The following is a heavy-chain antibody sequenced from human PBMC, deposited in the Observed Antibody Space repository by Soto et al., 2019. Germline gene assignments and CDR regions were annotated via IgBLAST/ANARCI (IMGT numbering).Heavy chain of an antibody. CDR3: ARDLGGWPDY. CDR2: IIPILGIA. J-gene: IGHJ4*02. V-gene: IGHV1-69*04. D-gene: IGHD2-15*01. Sequence: SVKVSCKASGGTLSSYTISWVRQAPGQGLEWMGRIIPILGIANYAQKFQGRVTITRDTSASTAYMELSSLRSEDTAVYYCARDLGGWPDYWGQGTLVTVSS. CDR1: GGTLSSYT.